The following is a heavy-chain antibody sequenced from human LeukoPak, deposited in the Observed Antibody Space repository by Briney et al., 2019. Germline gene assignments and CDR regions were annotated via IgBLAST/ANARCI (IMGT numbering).Heavy chain of an antibody. CDR2: IYYSGST. CDR3: ARESGYTPHRDGP. CDR1: GYSISSGYX. D-gene: IGHD5-12*01. Sequence: SETXXXTCSVSGYSISSGYXWGWIRQPPGKGLEWIGSIYYSGSTYYNPSLKSRVTISVDTSKNQFSLKLSSVTAADTAVYYCARESGYTPHRDGPWGQGTLVTVSS. J-gene: IGHJ5*02. V-gene: IGHV4-38-2*02.